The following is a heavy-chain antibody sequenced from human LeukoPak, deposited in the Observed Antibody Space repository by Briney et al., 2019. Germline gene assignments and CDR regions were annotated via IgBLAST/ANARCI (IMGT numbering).Heavy chain of an antibody. D-gene: IGHD6-13*01. CDR2: ISGSGGST. CDR3: ARDFVDQIILSSSWYGGTGFDY. V-gene: IGHV3-23*01. Sequence: PGGSLRLSCAASGFTFSSYAMSWVRQAPGKGLEWVSAISGSGGSTYYADSVKGRFTISRDNAKNSLYLQMNSLRAEDTAVYYCARDFVDQIILSSSWYGGTGFDYWGQGTLVTVSS. CDR1: GFTFSSYA. J-gene: IGHJ4*02.